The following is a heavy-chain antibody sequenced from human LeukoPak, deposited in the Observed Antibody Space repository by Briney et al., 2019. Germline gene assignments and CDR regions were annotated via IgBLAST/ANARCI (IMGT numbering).Heavy chain of an antibody. J-gene: IGHJ4*02. CDR1: GFTFSRYQ. V-gene: IGHV3-48*03. CDR3: AMRGDY. Sequence: PGGSLRPSCAASGFTFSRYQMNWVRQAPGRGLEWVSYISSNGSTIYYADSVTGRFTISRDNAKNSLYPQMDSLRAEDTAAYYCAMRGDYWGQGTLVTVSS. CDR2: ISSNGSTI.